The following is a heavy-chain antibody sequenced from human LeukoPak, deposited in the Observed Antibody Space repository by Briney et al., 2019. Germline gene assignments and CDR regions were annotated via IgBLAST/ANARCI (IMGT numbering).Heavy chain of an antibody. CDR1: GGSMSGYC. D-gene: IGHD2-2*01. CDR2: VCDTGST. V-gene: IGHV4-59*08. CDR3: ARLLGYCSSTSCKGAFDI. Sequence: PSETLFLTCTVSGGSMSGYCWSWIRQPPGTRLEWIGYVCDTGSTNYNPSLKSRVTLSVDTSNNQFSLKLSSVTAADTAVYYCARLLGYCSSTSCKGAFDIWGQGTMVTVSS. J-gene: IGHJ3*02.